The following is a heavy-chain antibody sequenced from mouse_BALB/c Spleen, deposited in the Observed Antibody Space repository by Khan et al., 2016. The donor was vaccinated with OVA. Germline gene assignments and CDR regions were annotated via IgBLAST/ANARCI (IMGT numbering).Heavy chain of an antibody. Sequence: VQLQESGAELMKPGASVKLSCKATGYTFSGYWLEWVKQRPGHGLEWIGAILPGSGSRNYNEKFKGKATFTADISSKTTYMQLSRLTSEDSAVYYCARVNYGSRDYFDYWGQGTTLTVSS. V-gene: IGHV1-9*01. CDR2: ILPGSGSR. J-gene: IGHJ2*01. CDR1: GYTFSGYW. CDR3: ARVNYGSRDYFDY. D-gene: IGHD1-1*01.